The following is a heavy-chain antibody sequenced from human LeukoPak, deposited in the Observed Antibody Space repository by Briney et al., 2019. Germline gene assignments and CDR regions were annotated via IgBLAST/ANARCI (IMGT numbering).Heavy chain of an antibody. CDR2: IYPDDSDT. CDR1: GYSFTSYW. CDR3: ARLYDILTGYNDY. D-gene: IGHD3-9*01. Sequence: GESLQISCKGSGYSFTSYWIGWVRQMPGKGLEWMGIIYPDDSDTRYSPSFQGQVTISADKSISTAYLQWSSLKASDTAMYYCARLYDILTGYNDYWGQGTLVTVSS. J-gene: IGHJ4*02. V-gene: IGHV5-51*01.